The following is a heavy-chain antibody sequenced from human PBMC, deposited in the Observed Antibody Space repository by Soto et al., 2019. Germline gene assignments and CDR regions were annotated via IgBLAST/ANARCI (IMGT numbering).Heavy chain of an antibody. D-gene: IGHD6-25*01. Sequence: EVQLVESGGGLVQPGGSLRLSCAASGLTVSSNYMSWVRQAPGKGLEWVSVLYSGGSTYYAASVKGRFSISGDNSKNTLNLQMNSLRVEDTAVYYCAGGMSPLDYWGQGTLVTVSS. J-gene: IGHJ4*02. CDR2: LYSGGST. V-gene: IGHV3-66*01. CDR3: AGGMSPLDY. CDR1: GLTVSSNY.